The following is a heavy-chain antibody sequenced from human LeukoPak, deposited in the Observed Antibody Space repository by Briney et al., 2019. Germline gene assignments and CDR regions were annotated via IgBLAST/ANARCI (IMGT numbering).Heavy chain of an antibody. V-gene: IGHV4-61*01. D-gene: IGHD3-10*01. CDR3: ASGRGVRGVIDY. Sequence: SETLSLTCTVSSGSISSGSYYWSWIRQPPGKGLEWIGYIYYSGSTNYNPSLKSRVTISVDTSKNQFSLKLSSVTAADTAVYYCASGRGVRGVIDYWGQGTLVTVSS. J-gene: IGHJ4*02. CDR2: IYYSGST. CDR1: SGSISSGSYY.